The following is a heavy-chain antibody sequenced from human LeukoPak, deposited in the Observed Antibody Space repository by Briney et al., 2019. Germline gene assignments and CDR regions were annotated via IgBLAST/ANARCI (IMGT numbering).Heavy chain of an antibody. D-gene: IGHD3-22*01. CDR3: ARDRPTYYYDSSGYYYGAFDI. J-gene: IGHJ3*02. V-gene: IGHV4-34*01. Sequence: SETLSLTCAVYGGSFSGYYWSWIRQPPGKGLEWTGEINHSGSTNYNPSLKSRVTISVDTSKNQFSLKLSSVTAADTAVYYCARDRPTYYYDSSGYYYGAFDIWGQGTMVTVSS. CDR1: GGSFSGYY. CDR2: INHSGST.